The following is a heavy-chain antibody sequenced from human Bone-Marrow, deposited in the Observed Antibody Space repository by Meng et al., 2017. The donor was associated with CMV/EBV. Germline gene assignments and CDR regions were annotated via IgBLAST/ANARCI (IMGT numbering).Heavy chain of an antibody. CDR2: ISGSGGST. Sequence: GESLKISCAASGFTFSSYAMSWVRQAPGKGLEWVSAISGSGGSTYYADSVKGRFTISRDNSKNTLYLQMNSLRAEDTAVYYCAKDRGVTHFVYWGQGTLVTVSS. V-gene: IGHV3-23*01. J-gene: IGHJ4*02. D-gene: IGHD3-10*01. CDR1: GFTFSSYA. CDR3: AKDRGVTHFVY.